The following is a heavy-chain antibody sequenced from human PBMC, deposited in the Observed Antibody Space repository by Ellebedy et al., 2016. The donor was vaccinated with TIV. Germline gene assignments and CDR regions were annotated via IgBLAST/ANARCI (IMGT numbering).Heavy chain of an antibody. CDR3: ARLEVLFDY. Sequence: MPSETLSLTCTVSGGSISSYYWSWIRQPPGKGLEWIGYIYYSGSTNYNPSLKSRVTISVDTSKNQFSLKLSSVTAADTAVYYCARLEVLFDYWGQGTLVTVSS. J-gene: IGHJ4*02. CDR2: IYYSGST. D-gene: IGHD3-10*01. CDR1: GGSISSYY. V-gene: IGHV4-59*08.